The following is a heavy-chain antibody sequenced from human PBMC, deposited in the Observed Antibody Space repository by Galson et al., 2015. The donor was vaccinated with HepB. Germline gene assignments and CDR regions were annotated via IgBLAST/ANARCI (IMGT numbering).Heavy chain of an antibody. D-gene: IGHD2-15*01. Sequence: SVKVSCKASGYTFTNYDINWVRQAAGQGLEWMGWMNPNSANTGYAQKFQGRVTMTRNTSISTAYMELSSLRSEDTAVYYCARGRREYCSGGRSYYYIDYWGQGTLVTVSS. CDR3: ARGRREYCSGGRSYYYIDY. CDR2: MNPNSANT. J-gene: IGHJ4*02. V-gene: IGHV1-8*01. CDR1: GYTFTNYD.